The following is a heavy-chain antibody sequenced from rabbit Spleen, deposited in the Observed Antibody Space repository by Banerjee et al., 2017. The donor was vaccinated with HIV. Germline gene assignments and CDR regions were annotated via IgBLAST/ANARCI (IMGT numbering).Heavy chain of an antibody. J-gene: IGHJ4*01. Sequence: QLVESGGGLVQPGGSLKLSCKASGFSFNSGYDMCWVRQAPGKGLEWIGIIYPITETTYYANWVNGRFTISSDNAQHTVDLQVNSLTAADTATYFCAREDVGGSVTLWGPGTLVTVS. V-gene: IGHV1S7*01. CDR1: GFSFNSGYD. D-gene: IGHD1-1*01. CDR2: IYPITETT. CDR3: AREDVGGSVTL.